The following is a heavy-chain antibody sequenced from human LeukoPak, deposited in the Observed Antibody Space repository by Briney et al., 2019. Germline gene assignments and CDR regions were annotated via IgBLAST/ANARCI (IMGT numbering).Heavy chain of an antibody. D-gene: IGHD5-18*01. Sequence: GGSLRLSCAASGXTFSTYAMSWVRQAPGKGLKWVSTISGSGAYTFYADSVKGRFTISRDNSKNTLYLQMNSLRDEDTAVYYCAKETGASYGYPLDYWGQRTLVTVPS. J-gene: IGHJ4*02. CDR3: AKETGASYGYPLDY. CDR1: GXTFSTYA. V-gene: IGHV3-23*01. CDR2: ISGSGAYT.